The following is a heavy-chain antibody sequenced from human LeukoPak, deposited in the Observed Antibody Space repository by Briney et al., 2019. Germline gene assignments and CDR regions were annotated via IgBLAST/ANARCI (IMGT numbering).Heavy chain of an antibody. CDR2: ISAYNGNT. V-gene: IGHV1-18*01. CDR1: GYTFTSYG. CDR3: ARAVSYYYDSSGYSFDY. D-gene: IGHD3-22*01. Sequence: APVKVSCKASGYTFTSYGISWVRQAPGQGLEWMGWISAYNGNTNYAQRLQGRVTMTTDTSTSTAYMELRSLRSDDTAVYYCARAVSYYYDSSGYSFDYWGQGTLVTVSS. J-gene: IGHJ4*02.